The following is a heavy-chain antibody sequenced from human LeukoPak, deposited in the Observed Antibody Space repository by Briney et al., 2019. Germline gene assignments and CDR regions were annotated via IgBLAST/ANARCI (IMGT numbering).Heavy chain of an antibody. V-gene: IGHV1-2*02. CDR3: ATSDLRFGFGDWFDP. CDR1: GYTFTGFY. CDR2: VNPNSGGT. Sequence: GASVKVSCKASGYTFTGFYIHWVRQAPGEGTQWMGWVNPNSGGTNYAKKFQGRVTLTRDTSITTAYMELSSLRSDDAAVYYCATSDLRFGFGDWFDPWGQGTLVTVSS. J-gene: IGHJ5*02. D-gene: IGHD3-10*01.